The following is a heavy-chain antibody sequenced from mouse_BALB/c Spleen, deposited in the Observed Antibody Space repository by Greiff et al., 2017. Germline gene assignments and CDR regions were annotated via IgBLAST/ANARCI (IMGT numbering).Heavy chain of an antibody. J-gene: IGHJ4*01. V-gene: IGHV1S81*02. CDR1: GYTFTSYW. Sequence: VQLQQPGAELVKPGASVKLSCKASGYTFTSYWMHWVKQRPGQGLEWIGEINPSNGRTNYNEKFKSKATLTVDKSSSTAYLQLSRLTSEDSAVYYCARDSIYYYGSSYDAMDYWGQGTSVTVSS. CDR2: INPSNGRT. D-gene: IGHD1-1*01. CDR3: ARDSIYYYGSSYDAMDY.